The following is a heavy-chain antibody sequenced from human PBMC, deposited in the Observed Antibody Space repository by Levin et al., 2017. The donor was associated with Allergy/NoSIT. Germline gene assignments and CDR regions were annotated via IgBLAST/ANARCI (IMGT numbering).Heavy chain of an antibody. J-gene: IGHJ3*02. Sequence: PGGSLRLSCKGSGYSFTSYWIGWVRQMPGKGLEWMGIIYPGDSDTRYSPSFQGQVTISADKSISTAYLQWSSLKASDTAMYYCARHGATMIVAENAFDIWGQGTMVTVSS. CDR3: ARHGATMIVAENAFDI. CDR1: GYSFTSYW. V-gene: IGHV5-51*01. CDR2: IYPGDSDT. D-gene: IGHD3-22*01.